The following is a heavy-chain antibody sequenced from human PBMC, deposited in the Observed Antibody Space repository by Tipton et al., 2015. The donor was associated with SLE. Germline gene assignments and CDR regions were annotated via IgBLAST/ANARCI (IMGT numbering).Heavy chain of an antibody. CDR3: ANYYDSSGPAFDI. D-gene: IGHD3-22*01. Sequence: LSLTCTVSGGSISSYYWSWIRQPPGKGLEWIGYIYYSGSTYYNPSLKSRVTISVDTSKNQFSLKLSSVTAADTAVYYCANYYDSSGPAFDIWGQGTMVTVSS. CDR1: GGSISSYY. J-gene: IGHJ3*02. CDR2: IYYSGST. V-gene: IGHV4-59*04.